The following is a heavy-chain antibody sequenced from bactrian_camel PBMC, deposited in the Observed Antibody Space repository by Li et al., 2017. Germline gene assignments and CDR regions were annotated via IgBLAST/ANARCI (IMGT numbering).Heavy chain of an antibody. CDR2: IHRGGTIT. J-gene: IGHJ7*01. CDR1: GFTVSAYA. Sequence: VQLVESGGGLVQPGGSLRISCEASGFTVSAYAMSWVRQAPGKGLEWISVIHRGGTITYYADSVKGRFTISRDDAKNALYLQPNSLKSEDTATYYCAAEDQGSNPWTGGMDYWGKGTQVTVS. V-gene: IGHV3S31*01.